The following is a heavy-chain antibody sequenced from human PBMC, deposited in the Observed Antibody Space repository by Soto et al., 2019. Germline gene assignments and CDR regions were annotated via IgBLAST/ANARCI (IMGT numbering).Heavy chain of an antibody. CDR2: IYYSGST. CDR3: AGWHSRSGYYGMAV. CDR1: GGSINNYY. V-gene: IGHV4-59*01. J-gene: IGHJ6*02. D-gene: IGHD6-25*01. Sequence: HVQVQESGPGLVQPSETLSLTCTVSGGSINNYYWSWIRQPPGKGLEWIAYIYYSGSTNYNPSFKIRGTVAADTSRNQFAVKLSSVTAADTAVYYCAGWHSRSGYYGMAVWGQGTTVTVSS.